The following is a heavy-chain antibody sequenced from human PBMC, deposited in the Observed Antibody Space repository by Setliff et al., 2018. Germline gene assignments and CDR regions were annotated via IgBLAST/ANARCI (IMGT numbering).Heavy chain of an antibody. CDR1: GYTFTSYY. D-gene: IGHD3-16*01. J-gene: IGHJ5*02. CDR2: INPSGGST. V-gene: IGHV1-46*01. Sequence: GASVKVSCKASGYTFTSYYMHWVRQAPGQGLEWMGIINPSGGSTSYAQKFQGRVTMTRDTSISTAYMELSSLRSDDTAVYYCARDGISWLMWFDPWGQGTLVTVSS. CDR3: ARDGISWLMWFDP.